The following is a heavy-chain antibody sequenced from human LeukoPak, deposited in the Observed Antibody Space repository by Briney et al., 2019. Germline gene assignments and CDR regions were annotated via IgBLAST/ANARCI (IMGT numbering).Heavy chain of an antibody. CDR2: ISSTSSYI. J-gene: IGHJ3*02. D-gene: IGHD6-19*01. V-gene: IGHV3-21*01. CDR1: GFTFSYYS. CDR3: ARVLLVAVAVVDAFDI. Sequence: PGGSLRLSCAASGFTFSYYSMNWVRQAPGKGLEWVSSISSTSSYIYYADSVKGRFTISRDNAKNSLYLQMNSLRAEDTAVYYCARVLLVAVAVVDAFDIWGQGTMVTVSS.